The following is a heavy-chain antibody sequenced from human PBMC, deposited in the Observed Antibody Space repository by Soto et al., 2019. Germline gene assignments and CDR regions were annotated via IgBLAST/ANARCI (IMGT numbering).Heavy chain of an antibody. J-gene: IGHJ6*02. Sequence: PSETLSLTCAVYGGSFSAYYWSWVRQPPGKGLEWIGEIIHSESTKYNPSLKSRVTISVDTSKNQFSLKLGSVTAADTAVYYCARQRPTDGRWEFANYYGMDVWGQGTPVTVSS. CDR1: GGSFSAYY. V-gene: IGHV4-34*12. D-gene: IGHD1-26*01. CDR2: IIHSEST. CDR3: ARQRPTDGRWEFANYYGMDV.